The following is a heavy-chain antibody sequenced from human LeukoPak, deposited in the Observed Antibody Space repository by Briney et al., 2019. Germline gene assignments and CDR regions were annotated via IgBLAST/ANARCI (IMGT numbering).Heavy chain of an antibody. CDR1: GGSITSTNW. D-gene: IGHD1-26*01. CDR2: ISLTGRT. J-gene: IGHJ4*02. Sequence: SETLSLTCGVSGGSITSTNWWSWVRQPPGRGLEWIGEISLTGRTNYNPSLIGRVIMSLDESRNQLSLTLTSVTAADTAMYYCTRESGPYCPFGYWGQGTLVVVPS. V-gene: IGHV4-4*02. CDR3: TRESGPYCPFGY.